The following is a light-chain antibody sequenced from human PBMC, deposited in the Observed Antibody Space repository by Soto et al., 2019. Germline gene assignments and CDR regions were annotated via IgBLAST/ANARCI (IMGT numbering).Light chain of an antibody. V-gene: IGKV3-20*01. Sequence: EIVFTQSPCTLSLYPGERATLSCRASQSVSSTYLAWYQQKPGQAPRLLIFGASSRATGIPDRFSGSGSGTDFTLTISRLEPEDFAVYYCQQYGSSPPTWTFGQGTKVDIK. CDR1: QSVSSTY. CDR3: QQYGSSPPTWT. J-gene: IGKJ1*01. CDR2: GAS.